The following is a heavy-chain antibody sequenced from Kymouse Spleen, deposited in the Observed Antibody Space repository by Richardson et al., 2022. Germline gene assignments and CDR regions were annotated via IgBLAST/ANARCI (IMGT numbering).Heavy chain of an antibody. CDR2: INHSGST. Sequence: QVQLQQWGAGLLKPSETLSLTCAVYGGSFSGYYWSWIRQPPGKGLEWIGEINHSGSTNYNPSLKSRVTISVDTSKNQFSLKLSSVTAADTAVYYCARGRIAARSYFDYWGQGTLVTVSS. J-gene: IGHJ4*02. D-gene: IGHD6-6*01. CDR3: ARGRIAARSYFDY. V-gene: IGHV4-34*01. CDR1: GGSFSGYY.